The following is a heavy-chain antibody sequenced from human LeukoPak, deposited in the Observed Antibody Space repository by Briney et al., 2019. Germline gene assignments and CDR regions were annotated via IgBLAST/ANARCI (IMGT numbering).Heavy chain of an antibody. Sequence: SETLSLTCTVSGGSISSSSYYWGWIRQPPGKGLEWIGSIYYSGSTYYNPSLKSRVTISVDTSKNQFSLKLSSVTAADTAVYYCARGSGYAIFGYWGQETLVTVSS. CDR2: IYYSGST. D-gene: IGHD3-3*01. CDR3: ARGSGYAIFGY. J-gene: IGHJ4*02. CDR1: GGSISSSSYY. V-gene: IGHV4-39*01.